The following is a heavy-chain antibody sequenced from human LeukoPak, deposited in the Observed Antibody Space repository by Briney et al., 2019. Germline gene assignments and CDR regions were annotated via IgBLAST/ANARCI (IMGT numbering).Heavy chain of an antibody. CDR2: IRYDGSNK. Sequence: GGSLRLSCAASRFTFSRYGMHWVRQAPGKGLEWVAFIRYDGSNKHYAGSVKGRFTISRDNSKNTLYLQMNSLRAEDTAVYYCARGDSSSTIFDYWGQGTLVTVSS. J-gene: IGHJ4*02. CDR1: RFTFSRYG. D-gene: IGHD6-13*01. V-gene: IGHV3-30*02. CDR3: ARGDSSSTIFDY.